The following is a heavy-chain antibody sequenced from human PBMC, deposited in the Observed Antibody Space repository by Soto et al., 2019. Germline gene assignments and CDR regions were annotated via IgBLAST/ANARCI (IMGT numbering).Heavy chain of an antibody. CDR2: ISYDGSSK. J-gene: IGHJ4*02. D-gene: IGHD3-10*01. CDR3: ARDATFGESYTDSYYFDY. V-gene: IGHV3-30-3*01. CDR1: GFTFSSYA. Sequence: QVQLVESGGGVVQPGRSLRLSCAASGFTFSSYAMHWVRQAPGKGLEWVAVISYDGSSKYYADSVKGRFTISRDNSKNTLYLQMNSLRAEDTAVYYCARDATFGESYTDSYYFDYWGQGTLVTVSS.